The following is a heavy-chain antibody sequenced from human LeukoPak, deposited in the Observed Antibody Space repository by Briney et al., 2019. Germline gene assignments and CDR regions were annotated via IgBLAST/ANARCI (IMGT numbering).Heavy chain of an antibody. CDR1: GGSVCTYY. D-gene: IGHD6-13*01. Sequence: SEALSLTCTVSGGSVCTYYWSWIRHPPGKRLEWIGYIYYSGSSNYNPSLKSRVTISIDTSKNQFSLKLSSVTGAETAVYYCARQQQLVRVDYWGQGILDTVSS. V-gene: IGHV4-59*08. CDR3: ARQQQLVRVDY. CDR2: IYYSGSS. J-gene: IGHJ4*02.